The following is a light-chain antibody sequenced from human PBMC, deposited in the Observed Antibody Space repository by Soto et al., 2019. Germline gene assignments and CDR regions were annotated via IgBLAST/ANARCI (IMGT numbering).Light chain of an antibody. CDR2: GAS. CDR3: QQYAGSPPWS. V-gene: IGKV3-20*01. CDR1: QSVSSSY. J-gene: IGKJ1*01. Sequence: IVLMQSPGTLSLSPGERATLSCRASQSVSSSYLTWYQQKPGQAPRLLIYGASSRATGISDRFSGSGSGTDFTLTTSRLEPEDFAVYYCQQYAGSPPWSFGQGTKVYIK.